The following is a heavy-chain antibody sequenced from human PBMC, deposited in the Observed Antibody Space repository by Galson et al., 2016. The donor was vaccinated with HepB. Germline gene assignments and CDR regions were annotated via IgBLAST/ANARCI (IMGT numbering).Heavy chain of an antibody. J-gene: IGHJ6*02. Sequence: SLRLSCAASGFTFSGYGMSWVRQAPGKGLEWISYISSRSNTIYYADSVKGRFSISRDTAKNSLYLQMNSLRDEDTAVYYCARDRPTMYSNSWAYYYYGMDVWGQGTTVTVSS. CDR1: GFTFSGYG. D-gene: IGHD6-13*01. CDR2: ISSRSNTI. CDR3: ARDRPTMYSNSWAYYYYGMDV. V-gene: IGHV3-48*02.